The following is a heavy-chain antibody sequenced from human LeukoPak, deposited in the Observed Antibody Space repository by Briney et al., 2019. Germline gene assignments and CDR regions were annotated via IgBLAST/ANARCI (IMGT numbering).Heavy chain of an antibody. CDR1: GGSFSGYY. CDR2: INHSGST. J-gene: IGHJ4*02. Sequence: SQTLSLTCAVYGGSFSGYYWSWIRQPPGKGLEWIGEINHSGSTNYNPSLKSRVTISVDTSKNQFSLKLSSVTAADTAVYYCARELVDYDFWSGYYPKYYFDYWGQGTLVTVSS. CDR3: ARELVDYDFWSGYYPKYYFDY. V-gene: IGHV4-34*01. D-gene: IGHD3-3*01.